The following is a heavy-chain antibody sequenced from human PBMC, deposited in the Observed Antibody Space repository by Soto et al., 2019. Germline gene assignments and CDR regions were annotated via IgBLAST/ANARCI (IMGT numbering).Heavy chain of an antibody. CDR3: ARARGYCSGGSCSYYYMDV. CDR2: ISAYNGNT. CDR1: GYTFTSYG. D-gene: IGHD2-15*01. Sequence: ASVKVSCKASGYTFTSYGISWVRQAPGQGLEWMGWISAYNGNTNYAQKLQGRVTMTTDTSTSTAYMELRSLRSDDTAVYYCARARGYCSGGSCSYYYMDVWGKGTTVTVSS. J-gene: IGHJ6*03. V-gene: IGHV1-18*01.